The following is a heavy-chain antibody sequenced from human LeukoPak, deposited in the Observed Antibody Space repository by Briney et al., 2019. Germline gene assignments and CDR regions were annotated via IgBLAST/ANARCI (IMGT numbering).Heavy chain of an antibody. V-gene: IGHV3-30*02. D-gene: IGHD3-10*01. Sequence: GGSLRLSCAASGFTFSSYGMHWVRQAPGKGLEWVAFIRYDGSNKYYADSVKGRFTISRDNSKNTLYLQMNSLRAEDTAVYYCAKLITRSGSYFDYWGQGTLVTVSS. CDR2: IRYDGSNK. CDR3: AKLITRSGSYFDY. J-gene: IGHJ4*02. CDR1: GFTFSSYG.